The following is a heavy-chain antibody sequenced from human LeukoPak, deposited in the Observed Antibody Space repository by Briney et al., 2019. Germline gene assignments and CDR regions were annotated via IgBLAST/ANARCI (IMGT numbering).Heavy chain of an antibody. CDR3: ARQSLWFGADY. J-gene: IGHJ4*02. CDR1: GGSISSGDYY. V-gene: IGHV4-30-4*01. Sequence: SETLSLTCTVSGGSISSGDYYWSWIRQPPGKGLEWIGYIYYSGSTYYNPSLKSRVTISVDTSKNQFSLKLSSVTAADTAVYYCARQSLWFGADYWGQGTLVTVSS. CDR2: IYYSGST. D-gene: IGHD3-10*01.